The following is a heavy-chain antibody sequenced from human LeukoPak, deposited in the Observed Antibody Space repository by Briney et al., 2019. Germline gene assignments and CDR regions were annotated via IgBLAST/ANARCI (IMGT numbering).Heavy chain of an antibody. Sequence: KSSETLSLTCTVSGGSISSSSYYWGWIRQPPGKGLEWIGSIYYSGSTYYNPSLKSRVTISVDTSKNQFSLKLSSVTAADTAVYYCARHSSEYDWGQGTLVTVSS. CDR1: GGSISSSSYY. J-gene: IGHJ4*02. CDR3: ARHSSEYD. V-gene: IGHV4-39*01. CDR2: IYYSGST. D-gene: IGHD3-3*01.